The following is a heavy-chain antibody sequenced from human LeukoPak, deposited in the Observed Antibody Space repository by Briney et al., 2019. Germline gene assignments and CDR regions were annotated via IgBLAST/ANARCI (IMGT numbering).Heavy chain of an antibody. CDR2: IYSGGST. V-gene: IGHV3-53*01. CDR1: GFTVSSNY. J-gene: IGHJ6*02. Sequence: GGSLRLYCAASGFTVSSNYMSWGRQAPGKGLEWVSVIYSGGSTYYADSVKGRFTISRDNSKNTLYLQMNSLRAEDTAVYYCARTPIPVVVVAATYYYYGMDVWGQGTTVTVSS. CDR3: ARTPIPVVVVAATYYYYGMDV. D-gene: IGHD2-15*01.